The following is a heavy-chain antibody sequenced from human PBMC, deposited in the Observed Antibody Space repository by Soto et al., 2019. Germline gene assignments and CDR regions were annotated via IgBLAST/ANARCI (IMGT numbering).Heavy chain of an antibody. CDR2: ISYDGSNK. CDR3: ASEVGATVFDY. J-gene: IGHJ4*02. CDR1: GFTFSPYA. Sequence: QVQLVESGGGVVQPGTSLRLSCAAAGFTFSPYALHWVRQAPGKGLEWVAFISYDGSNKYYADSVKGRFSISRDNSNTTIFMQMTALRGEDTAGDCCASEVGATVFDYWGQGTLVTVSS. V-gene: IGHV3-30-3*01. D-gene: IGHD1-26*01.